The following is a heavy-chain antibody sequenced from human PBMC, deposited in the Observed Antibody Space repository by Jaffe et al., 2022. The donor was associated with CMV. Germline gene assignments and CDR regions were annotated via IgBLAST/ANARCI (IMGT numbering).Heavy chain of an antibody. Sequence: QVQLQESGPGLVKPSETLSLTCTVSGGSISSYYWSWIRQPPGKGLEWIGYIYYSGSTNYNPSLKSRVTISVDTSKNQFSLKLSSVTAADTAVYYCARCPEDPTDSRGPDHFDYWGQGTLVTVSS. CDR2: IYYSGST. CDR1: GGSISSYY. J-gene: IGHJ4*02. CDR3: ARCPEDPTDSRGPDHFDY. D-gene: IGHD6-19*01. V-gene: IGHV4-59*01.